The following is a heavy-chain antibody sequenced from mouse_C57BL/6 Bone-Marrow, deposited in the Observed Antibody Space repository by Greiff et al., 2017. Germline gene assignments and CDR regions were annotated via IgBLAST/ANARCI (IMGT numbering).Heavy chain of an antibody. J-gene: IGHJ1*03. CDR3: ARDPNYSNYEGYFDV. D-gene: IGHD2-5*01. CDR1: GFTFSDYY. Sequence: EVKVVESEGGLVQPGSSMKLSCTASGFTFSDYYMAWVRQVPEKGLEWVANINYDGSSTYYLDSLKSRFIISRDNAKNILYLQMSSLKSEDTATYYCARDPNYSNYEGYFDVWGTGTTVTVSS. V-gene: IGHV5-16*01. CDR2: INYDGSST.